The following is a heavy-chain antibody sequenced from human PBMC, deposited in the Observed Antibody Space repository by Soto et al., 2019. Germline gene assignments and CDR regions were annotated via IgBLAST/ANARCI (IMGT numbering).Heavy chain of an antibody. CDR3: AGMTSRIDAASHGRRNWFGP. CDR2: IFYTGRA. V-gene: IGHV4-39*01. D-gene: IGHD1-1*01. Sequence: SETLSLTCTVSGVSISNPSYYWGWVSQPPGKGLEWIGDIFYTGRAYYSPSLKSRVTISVDTSKEPFSLHLTSVTAADTAVYFCAGMTSRIDAASHGRRNWFGPWAQGTLVPVS. CDR1: GVSISNPSYY. J-gene: IGHJ5*02.